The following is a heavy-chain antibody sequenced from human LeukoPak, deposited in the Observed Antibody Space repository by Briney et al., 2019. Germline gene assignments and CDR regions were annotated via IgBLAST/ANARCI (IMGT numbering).Heavy chain of an antibody. V-gene: IGHV1-69*06. CDR3: ARSTDGYYFDY. D-gene: IGHD5-24*01. CDR1: GYTFSSHD. Sequence: ASVKVSCKASGYTFSSHDIYWVRQAPGQGLEWMGGIIPIFGTANYAQKFQGRVTITADKSTSTAYMELSSLRSEDTAVYYCARSTDGYYFDYWGQGTLVTVSS. CDR2: IIPIFGTA. J-gene: IGHJ4*02.